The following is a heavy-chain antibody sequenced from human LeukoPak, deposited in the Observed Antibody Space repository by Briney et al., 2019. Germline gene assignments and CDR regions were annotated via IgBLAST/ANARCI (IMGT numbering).Heavy chain of an antibody. D-gene: IGHD6-13*01. CDR3: ARGPFSSSWYWGTSYYYYGMDV. Sequence: ASVKASCKASGYTFTSYDINWVRQATGQGLEWMGWMHPNSGNTGYAQKFQGRVTMTRNTSISTAYMELSSLRSEDTAVYYCARGPFSSSWYWGTSYYYYGMDVWGQGTTVTVSS. V-gene: IGHV1-8*01. J-gene: IGHJ6*02. CDR2: MHPNSGNT. CDR1: GYTFTSYD.